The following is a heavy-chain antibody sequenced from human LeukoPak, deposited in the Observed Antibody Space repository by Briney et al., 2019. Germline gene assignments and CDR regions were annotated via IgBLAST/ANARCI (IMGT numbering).Heavy chain of an antibody. D-gene: IGHD6-6*01. CDR3: ARQRPGHCDY. V-gene: IGHV4-39*01. CDR2: IYYSGST. J-gene: IGHJ4*02. CDR1: GGSISSSSYY. Sequence: SSETLSLTCTVSGGSISSSSYYWGWIRQPPGKGLEWIGSIYYSGSTYYNPSLKSRVTISVDTSKNQFSLKLTSVTAADTAVYSCARQRPGHCDYWGQGTLVSVSS.